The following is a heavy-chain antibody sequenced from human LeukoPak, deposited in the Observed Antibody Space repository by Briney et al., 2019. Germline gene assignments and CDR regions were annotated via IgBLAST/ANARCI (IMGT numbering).Heavy chain of an antibody. Sequence: GASVKVSCKASGYTFTSYDINWVRQAPGQGLEWMGIINPSGGSTSYAQKFQGRVTMTRDMSTSTVYMELSSLRSEDTAVYYCARGDWLQDDAFDIWGQGTMVTVSS. CDR2: INPSGGST. V-gene: IGHV1-46*01. CDR3: ARGDWLQDDAFDI. D-gene: IGHD5-24*01. J-gene: IGHJ3*02. CDR1: GYTFTSYD.